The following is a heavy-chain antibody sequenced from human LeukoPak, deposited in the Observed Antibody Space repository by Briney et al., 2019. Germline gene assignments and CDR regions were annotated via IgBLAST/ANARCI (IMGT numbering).Heavy chain of an antibody. CDR2: IDPSDSYT. D-gene: IGHD5-18*01. Sequence: PGGSLRLSCKGSGYSFPNYWITWVRQMPGKGLEWMGRIDPSDSYTNYSPSFQGHVTISTDKSTSTAYLQWSSLKASDTAMYYCARQRYSYYNDYWGQGTLVTVSS. V-gene: IGHV5-10-1*01. J-gene: IGHJ4*02. CDR1: GYSFPNYW. CDR3: ARQRYSYYNDY.